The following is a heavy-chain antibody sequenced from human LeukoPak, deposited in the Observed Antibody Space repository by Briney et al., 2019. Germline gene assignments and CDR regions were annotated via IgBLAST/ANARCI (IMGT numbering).Heavy chain of an antibody. CDR3: ARPMTTVVTPWVDFDY. J-gene: IGHJ4*02. V-gene: IGHV3-30-3*01. D-gene: IGHD4-23*01. CDR2: ISYDGSNK. Sequence: GGSLRLSCAASGFTFSSYAMHWVRQAPGKGLEWVAVISYDGSNKYYADSVKGRFTISRDNSKNTLYLQMNSLRAEDTAVYYCARPMTTVVTPWVDFDYWGQGTLVTVSS. CDR1: GFTFSSYA.